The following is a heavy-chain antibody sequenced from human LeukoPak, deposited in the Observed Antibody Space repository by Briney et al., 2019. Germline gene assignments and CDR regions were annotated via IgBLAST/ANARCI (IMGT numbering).Heavy chain of an antibody. V-gene: IGHV4-61*02. J-gene: IGHJ5*02. Sequence: SETLSLTCTVSGGSISSISSGSYYWSWIRQPAGKGQEWIGRIYTSGSTNYNPSLKSRVTISIDTSKNQFSLKLSSVTAADMALYYCAREYSSSSLWFDPWGQGTLVTVSS. CDR2: IYTSGST. D-gene: IGHD6-6*01. CDR1: GGSISSISSGSYY. CDR3: AREYSSSSLWFDP.